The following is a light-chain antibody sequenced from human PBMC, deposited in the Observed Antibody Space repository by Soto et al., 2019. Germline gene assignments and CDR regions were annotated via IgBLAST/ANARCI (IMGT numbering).Light chain of an antibody. CDR1: QSVSSSY. CDR2: GAS. CDR3: QQYSSWPLT. J-gene: IGKJ4*01. V-gene: IGKV3D-20*02. Sequence: EILLTQSPATLSLSPGERATISCRASQSVSSSYLAWYQQKPGQAPRLLIYGASSWASGIPDRFSGSGSGTEFTLTISGLQSEDFALYYCQQYSSWPLTFGGGTKVDI.